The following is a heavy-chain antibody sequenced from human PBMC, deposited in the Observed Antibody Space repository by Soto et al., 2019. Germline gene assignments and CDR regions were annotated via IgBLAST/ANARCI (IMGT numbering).Heavy chain of an antibody. CDR1: GGSISSYY. J-gene: IGHJ4*02. Sequence: PSETLSLTCTVSGGSISSYYWSWIRQPPGKGLEWIGYIYYSGSTNYNPPLKSRVTISVDTSKNQFSLKLSSVTAADTAVYYCARGPIIVGAIGAFDYWGQGTLVTVSS. D-gene: IGHD1-26*01. V-gene: IGHV4-59*01. CDR2: IYYSGST. CDR3: ARGPIIVGAIGAFDY.